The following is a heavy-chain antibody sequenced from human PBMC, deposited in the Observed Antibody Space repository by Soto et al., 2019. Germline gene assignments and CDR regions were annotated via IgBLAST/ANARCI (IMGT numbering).Heavy chain of an antibody. V-gene: IGHV4-4*02. J-gene: IGHJ4*02. CDR2: INHSGST. CDR3: ASAALGTMVRGVLGY. CDR1: SGSISSSNW. D-gene: IGHD3-10*01. Sequence: PSETLSLTCAVSSGSISSSNWWSWIRQPPGKGLEWIGEINHSGSTNYNPSLKSRVTISVDTSKNQFSLKLSSVTAADTAVYYCASAALGTMVRGVLGYWGQGTLVTVSS.